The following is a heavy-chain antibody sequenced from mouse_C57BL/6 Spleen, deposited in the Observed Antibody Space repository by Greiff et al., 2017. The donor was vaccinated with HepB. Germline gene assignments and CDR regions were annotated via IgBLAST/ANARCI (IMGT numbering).Heavy chain of an antibody. D-gene: IGHD2-3*01. Sequence: QVQLKQSGAELVMPGASVKLSCKASGYTFTSYWMHWVKQRPGQGLEWIGEIDPSDSYTNYNQKFKGKSTLTVDKSSSTAYMQLSSLTSEDSAVYYCARSRDGYSYAMDYWGQGTSVTVSS. CDR1: GYTFTSYW. CDR2: IDPSDSYT. J-gene: IGHJ4*01. V-gene: IGHV1-69*01. CDR3: ARSRDGYSYAMDY.